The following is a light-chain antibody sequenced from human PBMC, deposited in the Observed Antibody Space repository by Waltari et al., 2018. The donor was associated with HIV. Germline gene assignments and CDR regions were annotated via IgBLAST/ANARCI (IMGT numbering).Light chain of an antibody. J-gene: IGLJ1*01. CDR2: RNN. Sequence: QSVLTQPPSASGTPGQRVTISCSGSSSNIGSNYVYWYQQLPGTAPKLLIYRNNQRPLGVPDRFSGSKSGTSASLAISGLRSEDEADYYCAVWGDSLNSYVFGTGTEVTVL. CDR3: AVWGDSLNSYV. CDR1: SSNIGSNY. V-gene: IGLV1-47*01.